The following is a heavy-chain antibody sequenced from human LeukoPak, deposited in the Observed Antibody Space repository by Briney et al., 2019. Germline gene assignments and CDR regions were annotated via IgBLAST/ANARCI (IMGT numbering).Heavy chain of an antibody. V-gene: IGHV4-59*08. CDR3: ARHKRSSTSCYEV. D-gene: IGHD2-2*01. J-gene: IGHJ4*02. Sequence: PSETLSLTCTVSGGSISSYYWSWIRQPPGKGLEWIRYIYYSGSTNYNPSLKSRVTISVDTSKNQFSLKLSSVTAADTAVYYCARHKRSSTSCYEVWGQGTLVTVSS. CDR2: IYYSGST. CDR1: GGSISSYY.